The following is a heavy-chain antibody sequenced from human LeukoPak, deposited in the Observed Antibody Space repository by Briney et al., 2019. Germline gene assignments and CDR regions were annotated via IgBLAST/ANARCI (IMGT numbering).Heavy chain of an antibody. J-gene: IGHJ4*02. Sequence: GGTLRLSCAASGFTFSDHHMDWVRQAPGKGLEWVGRVRDKVDGYTTEYAASVKGRFTISRDDPKNSLYLQMNSLKTEDTAVYYCAAIRGIMGYWGQGTLVTVSS. CDR3: AAIRGIMGY. V-gene: IGHV3-72*01. D-gene: IGHD3-10*01. CDR1: GFTFSDHH. CDR2: VRDKVDGYTT.